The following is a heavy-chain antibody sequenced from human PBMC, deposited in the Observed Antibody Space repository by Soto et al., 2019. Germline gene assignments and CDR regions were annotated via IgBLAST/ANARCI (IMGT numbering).Heavy chain of an antibody. J-gene: IGHJ6*02. CDR2: IGTAGDT. V-gene: IGHV3-13*01. CDR3: ARGLRVSSSWYRWYYYYGMDV. CDR1: GFTFSSYD. Sequence: GGSLRLSCAASGFTFSSYDMHWVRQATGKGLEWVSAIGTAGDTYYPGSAKGRFTISRENAKNSLYLQMNSLRAGDTAVYYCARGLRVSSSWYRWYYYYGMDVWGQGTTVTVSS. D-gene: IGHD6-13*01.